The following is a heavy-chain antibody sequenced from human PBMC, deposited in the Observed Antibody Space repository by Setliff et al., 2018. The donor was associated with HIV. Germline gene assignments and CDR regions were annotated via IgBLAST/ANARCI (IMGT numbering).Heavy chain of an antibody. V-gene: IGHV3-30*04. Sequence: GGSLRLSCAASGFIFSNFAIHWVRQTPGTGLEWVAVISHDGSNKYYADSVKGLCTISRDNSKNTLYLQMNSLRVEDTAVYYCARDQLAMVRRNGMDVWGQGTTVTVSS. D-gene: IGHD3-10*01. J-gene: IGHJ6*02. CDR2: ISHDGSNK. CDR1: GFIFSNFA. CDR3: ARDQLAMVRRNGMDV.